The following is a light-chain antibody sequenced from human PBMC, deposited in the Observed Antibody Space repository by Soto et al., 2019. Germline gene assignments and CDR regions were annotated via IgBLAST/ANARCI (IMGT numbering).Light chain of an antibody. V-gene: IGKV1-5*01. J-gene: IGKJ4*01. CDR1: QSVSGW. CDR2: DAS. CDR3: QQYDNYPLT. Sequence: DIQMTQSPSTLSASVGDTVTVTCRASQSVSGWLAWYQQKPGRAPKFLIYDASSLESGVPSRFSGSGSGTEFTLTISNLQPDDFATYYCQQYDNYPLTFGGGTKVDIK.